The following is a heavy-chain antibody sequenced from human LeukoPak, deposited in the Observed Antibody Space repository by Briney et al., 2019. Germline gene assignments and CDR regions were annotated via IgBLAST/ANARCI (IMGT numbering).Heavy chain of an antibody. V-gene: IGHV3-74*01. CDR1: GFTFSSYW. CDR3: AREGDDYGFFDY. D-gene: IGHD4-17*01. CDR2: INSDGSST. Sequence: GGSVRLSCAASGFTFSSYWMHWVGQAPGKGLVWVSRINSDGSSTSYADSVKGRFTISRDNAKNKLYLQMNSLRAEDTAVYYCAREGDDYGFFDYWGQGNLVPVSS. J-gene: IGHJ4*01.